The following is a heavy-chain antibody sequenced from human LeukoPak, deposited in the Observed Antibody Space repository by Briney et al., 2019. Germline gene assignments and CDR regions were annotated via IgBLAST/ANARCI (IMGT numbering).Heavy chain of an antibody. V-gene: IGHV1-24*01. D-gene: IGHD3-10*01. Sequence: ASVKVSCKVSGYTLTELSMHWVRQAPGKGLEWMGGFDPEDGETIYAQKFRGRVTMTEDTSTDTAYVELSSLRSEDTAVYYCATILHSGLWFRELQLDYWGQGTLVTVSS. CDR3: ATILHSGLWFRELQLDY. J-gene: IGHJ4*02. CDR1: GYTLTELS. CDR2: FDPEDGET.